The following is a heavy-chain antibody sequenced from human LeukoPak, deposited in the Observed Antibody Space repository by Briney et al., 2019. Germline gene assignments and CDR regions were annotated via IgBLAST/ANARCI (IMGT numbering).Heavy chain of an antibody. D-gene: IGHD6-13*01. V-gene: IGHV3-53*01. CDR2: MYKGGST. CDR3: VRGGVVAAGTGRYFDC. CDR1: GFNVSSNY. J-gene: IGHJ4*02. Sequence: GGSLRLSCAASGFNVSSNYMNWACQASGKGLEWVSVMYKGGSTYYADSVKGRFTFARDNSKNTLYLQMNSLRAEDTAVYYCVRGGVVAAGTGRYFDCWGQGTLVTVSS.